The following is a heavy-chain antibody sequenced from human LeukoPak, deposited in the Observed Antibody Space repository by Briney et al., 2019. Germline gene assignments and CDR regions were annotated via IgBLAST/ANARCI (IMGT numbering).Heavy chain of an antibody. CDR1: GYTFTGYY. D-gene: IGHD3-3*01. Sequence: ASVKVSCKASGYTFTGYYMHWVRQAPGQGLEWMGRINPNSGGTNYAQKFQGRVTMTRDTSISTAYMELSRLRSDDTAVYYCAASDYDPNYFDYWGQGTLVTVSS. V-gene: IGHV1-2*06. J-gene: IGHJ4*02. CDR2: INPNSGGT. CDR3: AASDYDPNYFDY.